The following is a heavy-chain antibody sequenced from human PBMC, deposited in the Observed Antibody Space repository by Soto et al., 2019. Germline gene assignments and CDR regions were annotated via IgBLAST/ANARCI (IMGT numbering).Heavy chain of an antibody. D-gene: IGHD3-22*01. CDR1: GGSISGSSDY. J-gene: IGHJ5*02. V-gene: IGHV4-39*01. Sequence: EPLSLTCTVSGGSISGSSDYWGWIRQPPGKGLEWIGSIFYSGSAYYNPSLKSRVTISVDRSKNQFSLKLNSVTAADTSVYYCASDSSYYYDSSAYYCNWFDPWGQGMLVTVSS. CDR3: ASDSSYYYDSSAYYCNWFDP. CDR2: IFYSGSA.